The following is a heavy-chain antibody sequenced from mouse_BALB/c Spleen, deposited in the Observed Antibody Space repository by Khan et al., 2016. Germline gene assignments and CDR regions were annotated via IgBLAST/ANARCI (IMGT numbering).Heavy chain of an antibody. V-gene: IGHV3-8*02. CDR3: ASFYGNYRGYFDV. J-gene: IGHJ1*01. CDR1: GDSITSGY. D-gene: IGHD2-1*01. Sequence: EVQLQESGPSLVKPSQTLSLTCSVTGDSITSGYWNWIRKFPGNKLEYMGYISYSTSTYYNPSLKSRLSITRDTSKNQYYLQFNSVTSEDTATYYCASFYGNYRGYFDVWGAGTTVTVSS. CDR2: ISYSTST.